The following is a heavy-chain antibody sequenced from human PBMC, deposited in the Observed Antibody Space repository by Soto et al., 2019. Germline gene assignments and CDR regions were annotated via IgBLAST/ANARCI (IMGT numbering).Heavy chain of an antibody. D-gene: IGHD3-3*01. CDR3: AKGEGLLRFLEWLFVFHH. Sequence: QVQFVQSGAAVRKPGASVTVSCRASGDTFNTHTIHWLRQAAGQRLEWMGWINAGNGDTKYSQKFQGRVTMTRDTSARTTYMELASLTSEDTAVYYCAKGEGLLRFLEWLFVFHHWGQGTLVTVSS. J-gene: IGHJ4*02. CDR2: INAGNGDT. V-gene: IGHV1-3*01. CDR1: GDTFNTHT.